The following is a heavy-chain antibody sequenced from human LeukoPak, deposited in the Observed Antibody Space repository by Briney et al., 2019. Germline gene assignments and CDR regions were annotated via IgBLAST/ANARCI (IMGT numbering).Heavy chain of an antibody. CDR1: GFTLSDYY. CDR3: ARDQYSSSSTPDY. V-gene: IGHV3-30*02. J-gene: IGHJ4*02. CDR2: IRYDGSNK. D-gene: IGHD6-6*01. Sequence: GGSLRLSCAASGFTLSDYYMTWIRQAPGKGLEWVAFIRYDGSNKYYADSVKGRFTISRDNSKNTLYLQMNSLRAEDTAVYYCARDQYSSSSTPDYWGQGTLVTVSS.